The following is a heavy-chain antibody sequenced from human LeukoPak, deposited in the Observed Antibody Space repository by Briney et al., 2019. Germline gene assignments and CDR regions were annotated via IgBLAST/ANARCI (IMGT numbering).Heavy chain of an antibody. CDR3: ARGYGILSYHSYYYGMDV. CDR2: INHSGNT. CDR1: GGSFSDYY. Sequence: SETLSLTCAVYGGSFSDYYWSWIRQPPGKGLEWIGEINHSGNTNYNPSLKSRVTISVDTSKNQFSLKLSSVTAADTAVYYCARGYGILSYHSYYYGMDVWGQGTTVTVSS. V-gene: IGHV4-34*01. J-gene: IGHJ6*02. D-gene: IGHD3-9*01.